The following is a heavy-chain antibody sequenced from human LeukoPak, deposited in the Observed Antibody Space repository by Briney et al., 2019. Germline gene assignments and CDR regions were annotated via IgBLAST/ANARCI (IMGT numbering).Heavy chain of an antibody. CDR3: ARRPGYSSGWLDYYYYYMDV. Sequence: SETLSLTCAVYGGSFSGYYWSRIRQPPGKGLEWIGEINHSGSTNYNPSLKSRVTISVDTSKNQFSLKLSSVTAADTAVYYCARRPGYSSGWLDYYYYYMDVWGKGTTVTISS. V-gene: IGHV4-34*01. D-gene: IGHD6-19*01. CDR2: INHSGST. CDR1: GGSFSGYY. J-gene: IGHJ6*03.